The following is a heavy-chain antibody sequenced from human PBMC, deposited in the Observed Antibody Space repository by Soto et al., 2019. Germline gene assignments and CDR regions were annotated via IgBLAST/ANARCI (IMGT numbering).Heavy chain of an antibody. V-gene: IGHV3-48*01. CDR2: ISSSSSTI. CDR3: ARGVVAIAARLIADYYYYMDV. Sequence: GGSLRLSCAASGFTFSSYSMNWVRQAPGKGLEWVSYISSSSSTIYYADSVKGRFTISRDNAKNSLYLQMNSLRAEDTAVYYCARGVVAIAARLIADYYYYMDVWGKGTTVTVSS. CDR1: GFTFSSYS. D-gene: IGHD6-6*01. J-gene: IGHJ6*03.